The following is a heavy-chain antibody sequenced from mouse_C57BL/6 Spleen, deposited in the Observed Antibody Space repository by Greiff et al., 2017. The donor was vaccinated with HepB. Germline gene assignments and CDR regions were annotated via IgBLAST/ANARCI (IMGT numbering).Heavy chain of an antibody. CDR3: ARSLLGDD. D-gene: IGHD4-1*01. CDR2: IDPSDSYT. Sequence: VQLQQPGAELVKPGASVKLSCKASGYTFTSYWMQWVKQRPGQGLEWIGEIDPSDSYTNYNQKFKGKATLTVDTSSSTAYMQLSSLTSEDSAVYYCARSLLGDDWGQGTSVTVSS. CDR1: GYTFTSYW. V-gene: IGHV1-50*01. J-gene: IGHJ4*01.